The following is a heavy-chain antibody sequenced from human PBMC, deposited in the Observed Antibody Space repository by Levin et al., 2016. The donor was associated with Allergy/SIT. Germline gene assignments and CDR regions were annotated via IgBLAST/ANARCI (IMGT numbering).Heavy chain of an antibody. J-gene: IGHJ6*02. Sequence: WVRQAPGQRLEWMGWINAGNGNTKYSQKFQGRVTITRDTSASTAYMELSSLRSEDTAVYYCARVMELRYFDPAQGHSGPYYGMDVWGQGTTVTVSS. D-gene: IGHD3-9*01. V-gene: IGHV1-3*01. CDR2: INAGNGNT. CDR3: ARVMELRYFDPAQGHSGPYYGMDV.